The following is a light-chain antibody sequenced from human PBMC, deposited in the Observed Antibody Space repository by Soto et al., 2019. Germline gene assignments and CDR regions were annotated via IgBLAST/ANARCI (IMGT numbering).Light chain of an antibody. Sequence: QSALTQPASVSGSPGQSITISCTGTSSDVGGSNYVSWYQQYPGKAPKLMIYEVTNRPSGVSNRFSGSKSGNTASLTISGLQAEDEADYYFSSYTSGITVFGGGTKVTVL. V-gene: IGLV2-14*01. CDR1: SSDVGGSNY. J-gene: IGLJ3*02. CDR2: EVT. CDR3: SSYTSGITV.